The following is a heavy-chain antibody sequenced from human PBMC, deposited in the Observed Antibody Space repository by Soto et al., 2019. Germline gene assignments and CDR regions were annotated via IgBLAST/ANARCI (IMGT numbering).Heavy chain of an antibody. V-gene: IGHV3-74*01. CDR2: INNDGSNT. J-gene: IGHJ6*02. CDR3: ARDPLIGTTDYGLDV. CDR1: GFTFSTYW. Sequence: EVQLVESGGGLVQPGGSLRLSCAASGFTFSTYWMHWVRQPPGKGLVWVSRINNDGSNTAYADSVKGRFTISRDNAPSTLYLQMNSLRAEETAVYYCARDPLIGTTDYGLDVWGQGTTVSVSS. D-gene: IGHD1-7*01.